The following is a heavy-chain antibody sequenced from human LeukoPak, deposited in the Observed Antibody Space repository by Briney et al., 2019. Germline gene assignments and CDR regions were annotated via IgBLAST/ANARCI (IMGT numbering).Heavy chain of an antibody. V-gene: IGHV3-21*01. CDR1: GFTVSSNY. J-gene: IGHJ4*02. D-gene: IGHD3-10*01. CDR2: ISSSSSYI. CDR3: ATTNLWGGDY. Sequence: PGGSLRLSCAASGFTVSSNYMSWVRQAPGKGLEWVSSISSSSSYIYYADSVKGRFTISRDNAKNSLYLQMNSLRAEDTAVYYCATTNLWGGDYWGQGTLVTVSS.